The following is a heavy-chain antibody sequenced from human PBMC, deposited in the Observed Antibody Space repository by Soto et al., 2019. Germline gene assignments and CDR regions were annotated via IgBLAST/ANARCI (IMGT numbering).Heavy chain of an antibody. J-gene: IGHJ4*02. D-gene: IGHD3-10*01. CDR1: GFTFGDYY. Sequence: PGGSLRLSCETSGFTFGDYYMSWIRQAPGRGLEWVSLISSTGTTICYADSVKGRFTISRDNVRSTLFLMMNNLRSEDTAVYYCARDLRFVDLHYYFDFWGQGTLVTVSS. V-gene: IGHV3-11*01. CDR3: ARDLRFVDLHYYFDF. CDR2: ISSTGTTI.